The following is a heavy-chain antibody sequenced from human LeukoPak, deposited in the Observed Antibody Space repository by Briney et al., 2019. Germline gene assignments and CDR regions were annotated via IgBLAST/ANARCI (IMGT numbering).Heavy chain of an antibody. J-gene: IGHJ3*02. CDR3: AKSGPQFGELSYFDI. V-gene: IGHV3-66*01. CDR2: IYSGGST. CDR1: GFTVSSNY. D-gene: IGHD3-10*01. Sequence: GGSLRLSCAASGFTVSSNYMSWVRQAPGKGLEWVSVIYSGGSTYYADSVKGRFTISRDNSKNTLYLQMNSLRAEDTAVYYCAKSGPQFGELSYFDIWGQGTMVTVSS.